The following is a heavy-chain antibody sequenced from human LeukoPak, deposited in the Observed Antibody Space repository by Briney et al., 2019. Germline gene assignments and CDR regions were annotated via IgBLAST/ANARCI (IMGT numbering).Heavy chain of an antibody. J-gene: IGHJ4*02. CDR3: AMNYDILTGYHY. D-gene: IGHD3-9*01. CDR2: IIPIFGTA. V-gene: IGHV1-69*13. CDR1: GGTFSSYA. Sequence: SVKVSCKASGGTFSSYAISWVRQAPGQGLEWMGGIIPIFGTANYAQKFQGRVTITADESTSTAYMELSSLRPEDTAVYYRAMNYDILTGYHYWGQGTLVTVSS.